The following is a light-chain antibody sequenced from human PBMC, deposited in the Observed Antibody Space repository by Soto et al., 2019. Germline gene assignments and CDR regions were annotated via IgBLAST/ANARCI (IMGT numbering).Light chain of an antibody. CDR3: QQNDNLPIT. CDR1: QELSNY. J-gene: IGKJ5*01. Sequence: EIQMTQSPSSLSASVGDRVIITCQASQELSNYLNWYQQKPGKAPKLLIYAASNLETGVPSRFSGSGSGTDFTFTISSLQPEDIATYYCQQNDNLPITFRQGTRLVIK. V-gene: IGKV1-33*01. CDR2: AAS.